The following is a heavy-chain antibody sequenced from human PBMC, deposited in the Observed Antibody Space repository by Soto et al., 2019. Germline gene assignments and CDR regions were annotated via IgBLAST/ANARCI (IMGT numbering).Heavy chain of an antibody. J-gene: IGHJ6*02. CDR3: NRHLDV. CDR1: GFTFSGSA. Sequence: EVQLVESGGGLVQPGGSLKLSCAASGFTFSGSAMHWVRQASGKGLEWVGRIRSKANSYATAYAASVKGRFTISRDDSHNTAYLQMNSLKTEDSAVYYCNRHLDVWGQGTTVTVSS. V-gene: IGHV3-73*02. CDR2: IRSKANSYAT.